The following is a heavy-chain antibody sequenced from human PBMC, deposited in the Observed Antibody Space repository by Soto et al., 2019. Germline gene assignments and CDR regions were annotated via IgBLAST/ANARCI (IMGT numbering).Heavy chain of an antibody. J-gene: IGHJ3*02. CDR2: INSSGST. D-gene: IGHD2-21*01. Sequence: SETLSLTCTVSGGSIMSYFWSWVRQPPGKGLEWIGQINSSGSTYYSPSLKSRVTISVDTSENQFSLKLSSVTAADTAVYYCARGRAGDYLSGVMLFDIWGQGTMVTVSS. CDR3: ARGRAGDYLSGVMLFDI. CDR1: GGSIMSYF. V-gene: IGHV4-59*12.